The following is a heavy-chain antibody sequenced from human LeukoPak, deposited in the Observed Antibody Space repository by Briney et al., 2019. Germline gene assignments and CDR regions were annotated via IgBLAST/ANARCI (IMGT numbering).Heavy chain of an antibody. CDR2: ISSNGGST. CDR3: ARGGFDY. Sequence: GWSLRLSCAASGFTFSSYAMHWVRQAPGKGLEYVSAISSNGGSTYYADSVKGRFTISRDNSKNTLYLQMGSLRAEDMAVYYCARGGFDYWGQGTLVTVSS. J-gene: IGHJ4*02. CDR1: GFTFSSYA. V-gene: IGHV3-64*02. D-gene: IGHD3-10*01.